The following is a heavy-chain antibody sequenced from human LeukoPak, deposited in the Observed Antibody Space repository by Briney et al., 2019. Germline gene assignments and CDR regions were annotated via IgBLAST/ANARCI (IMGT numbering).Heavy chain of an antibody. Sequence: SETLSLTCHVSGDFVTSRHWGWIRQPAGKGLEWIGYIYYSGSTNYNPSLKSRVTISVDTSKNQFSLKLSSVTAADTAVYYCARARTLLDFDYWGQGTLVTVSS. D-gene: IGHD2-15*01. CDR2: IYYSGST. CDR3: ARARTLLDFDY. V-gene: IGHV4-59*02. J-gene: IGHJ4*02. CDR1: GDFVTSRH.